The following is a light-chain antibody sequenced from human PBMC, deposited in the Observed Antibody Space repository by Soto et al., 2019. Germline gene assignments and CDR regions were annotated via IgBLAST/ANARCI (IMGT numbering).Light chain of an antibody. Sequence: EIVLTHSPGTLSLSPGERDTHSCRASQSVSSNYLAWYQQKPGQAPRPLIYGASSRATGIPDRFSGSGAGTDFTLTISRLESEDFAVYYCQQYGSSPWTFGQGTKVDIK. J-gene: IGKJ1*01. CDR3: QQYGSSPWT. CDR2: GAS. V-gene: IGKV3-20*01. CDR1: QSVSSNY.